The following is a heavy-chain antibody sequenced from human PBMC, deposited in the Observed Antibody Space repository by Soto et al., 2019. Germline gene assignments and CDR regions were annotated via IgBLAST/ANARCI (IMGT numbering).Heavy chain of an antibody. J-gene: IGHJ5*02. CDR3: ARTLSSSGENWFDP. CDR2: TYYRSKWYN. CDR1: GDSVSSNSAA. V-gene: IGHV6-1*01. D-gene: IGHD6-6*01. Sequence: SQTLSLTCAISGDSVSSNSAAWNWIRQSPSRGLEWLGRTYYRSKWYNDYAVSVKSRITINPDTSKNQFSLQLNSVTPEDTAVYFCARTLSSSGENWFDPWGQGTLVTVSS.